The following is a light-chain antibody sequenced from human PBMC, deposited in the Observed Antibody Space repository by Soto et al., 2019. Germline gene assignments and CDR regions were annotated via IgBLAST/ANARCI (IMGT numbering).Light chain of an antibody. Sequence: DIQMTQSPSTLSAYVGERVTITCRASQSISPWLAWYQKKPGKAPNLLIYRASNLQTGVPSRFSGSGSGTEFNLSISSLQPDDFATYYCQQYRSRPYTFGQVTKLEIE. CDR2: RAS. CDR3: QQYRSRPYT. V-gene: IGKV1-5*03. CDR1: QSISPW. J-gene: IGKJ2*01.